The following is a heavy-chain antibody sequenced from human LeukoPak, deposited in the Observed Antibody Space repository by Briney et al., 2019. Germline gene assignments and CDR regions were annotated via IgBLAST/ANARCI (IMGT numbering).Heavy chain of an antibody. CDR2: ISAYNGNT. J-gene: IGHJ6*03. CDR1: GYTFTGYY. V-gene: IGHV1-18*04. D-gene: IGHD6-6*01. Sequence: ASVKVSCKASGYTFTGYYMHWVRQAPGQGLEWMGWISAYNGNTNYAQKLQGRVTMTTDTSTSTAYMELRSLRSDDTAVYYCAKSIAARPYYYYYYMDVWGKGTTVTVSS. CDR3: AKSIAARPYYYYYYMDV.